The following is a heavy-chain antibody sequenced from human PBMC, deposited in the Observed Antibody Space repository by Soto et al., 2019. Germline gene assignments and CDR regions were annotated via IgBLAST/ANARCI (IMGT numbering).Heavy chain of an antibody. D-gene: IGHD3-16*01. CDR1: GGSFSGYY. CDR2: INHSGST. CDR3: ARGRPGSVWVYYYYGMDV. V-gene: IGHV4-34*01. J-gene: IGHJ6*02. Sequence: ETLSLTGAVYGGSFSGYYWSWIRQPPGKGLEWIGEINHSGSTNYNPSLKSRVTISVDTSKNQFSLKLSAVTAADTAVYYCARGRPGSVWVYYYYGMDVWGPGXTVTVFS.